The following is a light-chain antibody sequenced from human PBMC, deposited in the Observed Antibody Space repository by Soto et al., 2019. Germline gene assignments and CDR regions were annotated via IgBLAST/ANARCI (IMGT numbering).Light chain of an antibody. CDR1: QSVSIY. J-gene: IGKJ4*01. V-gene: IGKV3-11*01. CDR3: QQRSSWPLT. CDR2: DAS. Sequence: EIVLTQSPATLSLSPGERATLSCRASQSVSIYLAWYQQKPGQAPRLLIYDASNRATGIPARFRGSGSGTDFTLTSSSLEPEDFAVYYCQQRSSWPLTFGGGTKVEIK.